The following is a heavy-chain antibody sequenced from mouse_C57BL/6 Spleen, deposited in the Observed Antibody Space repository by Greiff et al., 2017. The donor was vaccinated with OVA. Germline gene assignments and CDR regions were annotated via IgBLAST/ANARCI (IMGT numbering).Heavy chain of an antibody. V-gene: IGHV14-4*01. CDR2: IDPENGDT. Sequence: VQLQQSGAELVRPGASVKLSCTASGFNIKDDYMHWVKQRPEQGLEWIGWIDPENGDTEYASKFQGKATITADTSSNTAYLQLSSLTAEDTAVYYWTTGWYFDVWGTGTTVTVSS. CDR3: TTGWYFDV. J-gene: IGHJ1*03. CDR1: GFNIKDDY.